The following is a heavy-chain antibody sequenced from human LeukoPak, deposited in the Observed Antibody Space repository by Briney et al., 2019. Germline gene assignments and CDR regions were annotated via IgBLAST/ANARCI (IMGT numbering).Heavy chain of an antibody. J-gene: IGHJ3*02. CDR2: IYYSGST. Sequence: SETLSLTCTVSGGSISSGDYYWSWIRQPPGKGLEWIGYIYYSGSTYYNPSLKSRVTISVDTSKNQFSLKLSSVTAADTAVYYCARRELGNAFDIWGQGTMVTVSS. CDR3: ARRELGNAFDI. D-gene: IGHD7-27*01. V-gene: IGHV4-30-4*01. CDR1: GGSISSGDYY.